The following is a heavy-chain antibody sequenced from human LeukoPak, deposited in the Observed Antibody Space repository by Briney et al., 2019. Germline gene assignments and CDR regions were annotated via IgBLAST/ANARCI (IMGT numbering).Heavy chain of an antibody. J-gene: IGHJ5*02. CDR2: INHSGST. CDR1: GGSFSGYY. V-gene: IGHV4-34*01. D-gene: IGHD2-2*01. CDR3: ARMRSYCSSTSCYGNWFDP. Sequence: PSETLSPTCAVYGGSFSGYYWSWIRQPPGKGLEWIGEINHSGSTNYNPSLKSRVTISVDTSKNQFSLKLSTVTAADTAVYYCARMRSYCSSTSCYGNWFDPWGQGTLVTVSS.